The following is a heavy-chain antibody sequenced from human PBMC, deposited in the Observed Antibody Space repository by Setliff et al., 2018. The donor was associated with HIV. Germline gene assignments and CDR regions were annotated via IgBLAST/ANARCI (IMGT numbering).Heavy chain of an antibody. CDR2: SSTSGCT. CDR3: ARARGSMGYINTFDV. V-gene: IGHV4-4*08. J-gene: IGHJ4*02. D-gene: IGHD3-16*01. CDR1: GGSISGNA. Sequence: PSETLSLTCSVSGGSISGNAWSWIRQPPGRGLEWIGYSSTSGCTNCNPSLESRVTISVDTSKNQVSLKLRSVTAADTAFYYCARARGSMGYINTFDVWGQGSLVTVSS.